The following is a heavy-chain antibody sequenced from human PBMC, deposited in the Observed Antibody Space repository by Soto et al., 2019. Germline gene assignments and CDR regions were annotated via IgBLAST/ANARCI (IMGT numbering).Heavy chain of an antibody. CDR1: GFTFSSYA. CDR3: ARGFYGGSGPDGMDV. D-gene: IGHD3-10*01. V-gene: IGHV4-31*02. Sequence: LRLSCAASGFTFSSYAMSWIRQHPGKGLEWIGYIYYSGSTYYNPSLKSRVTISVDTSKNQFSLKLSSVTAADTAAYYCARGFYGGSGPDGMDVWGQGTTVTVSS. J-gene: IGHJ6*02. CDR2: IYYSGST.